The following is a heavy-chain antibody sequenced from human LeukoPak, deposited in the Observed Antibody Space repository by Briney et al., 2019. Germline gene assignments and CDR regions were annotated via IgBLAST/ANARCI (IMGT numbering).Heavy chain of an antibody. CDR2: ISGSGGST. J-gene: IGHJ4*02. D-gene: IGHD6-19*01. V-gene: IGHV3-23*01. Sequence: GGSLRLSCAASGFTFSSYAMSWVRQAPGKGLEWVSAISGSGGSTYYADSVKGRFTISRDNSKNTLYLQMKSLRAEDTAVYYCASSGWSLNYIDDWGQGTLVTVSS. CDR3: ASSGWSLNYIDD. CDR1: GFTFSSYA.